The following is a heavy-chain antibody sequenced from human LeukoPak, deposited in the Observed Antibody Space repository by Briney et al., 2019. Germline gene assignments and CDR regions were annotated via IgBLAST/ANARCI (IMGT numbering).Heavy chain of an antibody. D-gene: IGHD6-13*01. CDR3: AKTGTPWYYFDY. Sequence: PGGSLRLSCAASGFTFSSSWMAWVRQAPGKGLEWVAFIRYDGSNKYYADSVKGRFTISRDNSKNTLYLQMNSLRAEDTAVYYCAKTGTPWYYFDYWGQGTLVTVSS. J-gene: IGHJ4*02. V-gene: IGHV3-30*02. CDR1: GFTFSSSW. CDR2: IRYDGSNK.